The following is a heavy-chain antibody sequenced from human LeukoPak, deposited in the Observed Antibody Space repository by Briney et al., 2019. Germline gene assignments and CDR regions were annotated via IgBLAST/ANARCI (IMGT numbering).Heavy chain of an antibody. CDR1: F. CDR3: ARADYCGGDCVDAFDI. CDR2: IYYSGST. V-gene: IGHV4-30-4*08. J-gene: IGHJ3*02. D-gene: IGHD2-21*01. Sequence: FMSWIRQPPGKGLEWIGYIYYSGSTYYNPSLKSRVTISVDTSKNQFSLKLSSVTAADTAVYYCARADYCGGDCVDAFDIWGQGTMVTVSS.